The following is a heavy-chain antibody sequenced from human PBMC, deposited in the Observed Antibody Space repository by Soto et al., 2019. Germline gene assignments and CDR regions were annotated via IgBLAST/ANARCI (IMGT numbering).Heavy chain of an antibody. CDR2: ISGSGGST. CDR1: GFTFSSYA. V-gene: IGHV3-23*01. CDR3: AKDRTSGSYFDY. Sequence: GGSLRLSCAASGFTFSSYAMSWVRQAPGKGLEWVSAISGSGGSTYYADPVKGRFTISRDNSKNTLYLQMNSLRAEDTAVYYCAKDRTSGSYFDYWGQGTLVTVSS. J-gene: IGHJ4*02. D-gene: IGHD3-10*01.